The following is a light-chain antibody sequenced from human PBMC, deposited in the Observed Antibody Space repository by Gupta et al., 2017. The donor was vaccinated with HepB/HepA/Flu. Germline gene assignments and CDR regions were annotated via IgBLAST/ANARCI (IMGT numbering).Light chain of an antibody. CDR2: SAS. Sequence: DIQMTQSPSSLSASLGDRVTITCRASQIISTYLNWYQQKPRKAPKLLIYSASTLQGGVPSRFSGSGSGTDFSLTISKLHPEDFATYYCQQSVGYPITFGQGTRLEIK. CDR3: QQSVGYPIT. CDR1: QIISTY. J-gene: IGKJ5*01. V-gene: IGKV1-39*01.